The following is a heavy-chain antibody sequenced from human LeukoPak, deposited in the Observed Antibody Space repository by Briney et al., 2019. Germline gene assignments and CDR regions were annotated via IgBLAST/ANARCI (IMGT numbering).Heavy chain of an antibody. V-gene: IGHV4-39*01. Sequence: PSETLSLTCTVSGGSISSSSYYWGWLRQPPGKGLEWIGSIYYSGSTYYNPSLKSRVTISVDTSKNQFSLKLSSVTAADTAVYYCARLGSPYYYGSGSFDYWGQGTLVTVSS. CDR3: ARLGSPYYYGSGSFDY. CDR2: IYYSGST. CDR1: GGSISSSSYY. D-gene: IGHD3-10*01. J-gene: IGHJ4*02.